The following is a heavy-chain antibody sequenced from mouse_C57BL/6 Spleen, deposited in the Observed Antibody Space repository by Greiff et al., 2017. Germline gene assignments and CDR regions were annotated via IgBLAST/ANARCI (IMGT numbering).Heavy chain of an antibody. CDR3: ALYYGNYGRFAY. V-gene: IGHV1-55*01. D-gene: IGHD2-1*01. Sequence: QVQLQQPGAELVKPGASVKMSCKASGYSFTSYWITWVKQRPGQGLEWIGDIYPGSGSTNYNEKFKSKATLTVDTSSSTAYIQLSSLTSEVSAVYYCALYYGNYGRFAYWGQGTLVTVSA. CDR2: IYPGSGST. CDR1: GYSFTSYW. J-gene: IGHJ3*01.